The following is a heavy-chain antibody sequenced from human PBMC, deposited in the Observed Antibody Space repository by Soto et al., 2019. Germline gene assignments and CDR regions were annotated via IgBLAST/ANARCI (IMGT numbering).Heavy chain of an antibody. V-gene: IGHV3-23*01. Sequence: GGSLRISCAASGFAFSHYAMTLVRQAPGKGLEWVSDISDSDDATYYADSVKGRFTISRDNSKSTLYLQMNGLRAEDAAVYYCAKGRTYFDVWGQGTLVTVSS. CDR1: GFAFSHYA. J-gene: IGHJ4*02. CDR3: AKGRTYFDV. CDR2: ISDSDDAT.